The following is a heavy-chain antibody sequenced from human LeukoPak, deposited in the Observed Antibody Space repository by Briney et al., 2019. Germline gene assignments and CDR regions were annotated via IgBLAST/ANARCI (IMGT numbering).Heavy chain of an antibody. CDR1: GYTFTSYG. CDR3: ARDRSPDFWSGDYRDAFDI. D-gene: IGHD3-3*01. V-gene: IGHV1-18*01. J-gene: IGHJ3*02. CDR2: TSGYHGNT. Sequence: ASVKVSCKASGYTFTSYGISWVRQAPGQGLEWMGWTSGYHGNTNSAQKLQGRVSMTTDTSTSTAYMELRSLRSDDTAVYYCARDRSPDFWSGDYRDAFDIWGQGTMVTVSS.